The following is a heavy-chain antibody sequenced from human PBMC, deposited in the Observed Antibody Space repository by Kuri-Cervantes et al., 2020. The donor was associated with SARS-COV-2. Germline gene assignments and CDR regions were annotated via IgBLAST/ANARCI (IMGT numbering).Heavy chain of an antibody. J-gene: IGHJ1*01. CDR2: IAGSLT. D-gene: IGHD6-19*01. CDR1: TLTFNTYN. V-gene: IGHV3-21*04. CDR3: AKDESAITVVSNAYFQH. Sequence: GESLKISCAASTLTFNTYNMNWVRQAPGKGLEWVSSIAGSLTYYADSVKGRFTISRDNAKNSLYLQMNSLRAEDTAVYYCAKDESAITVVSNAYFQHWGQGTLVTVSS.